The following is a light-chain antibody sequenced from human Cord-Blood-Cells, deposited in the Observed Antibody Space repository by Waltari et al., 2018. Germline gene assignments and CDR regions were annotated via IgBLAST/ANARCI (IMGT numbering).Light chain of an antibody. CDR1: SSDVDGYNY. CDR3: SSYTSSSTL. V-gene: IGLV2-14*03. Sequence: QSALTQPASVSGSPGQSITISCTRTSSDVDGYNYVSWYQQHPGKAPKLMIYDVSNRPSGVSNRFSGSKSGNTASLTISGLQAEYEADYYCSSYTSSSTLFGGGTKLTVL. J-gene: IGLJ3*02. CDR2: DVS.